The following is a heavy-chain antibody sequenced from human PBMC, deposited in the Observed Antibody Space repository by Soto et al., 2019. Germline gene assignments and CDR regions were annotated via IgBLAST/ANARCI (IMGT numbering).Heavy chain of an antibody. Sequence: SETLSLTCTVSGGSISSSSYYWGWIRQPPGKGLEWIGSIYYSGSTYYNPSLKSRVTISVDTSKNQFSLKLSSVTAADTAVYYGASQAGFYYYYGMDVWGQGTTVTVSS. D-gene: IGHD6-19*01. J-gene: IGHJ6*02. CDR1: GGSISSSSYY. CDR3: ASQAGFYYYYGMDV. CDR2: IYYSGST. V-gene: IGHV4-39*01.